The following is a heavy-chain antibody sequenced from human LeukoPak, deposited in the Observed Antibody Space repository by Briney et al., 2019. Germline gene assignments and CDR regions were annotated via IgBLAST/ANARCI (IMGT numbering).Heavy chain of an antibody. D-gene: IGHD5-18*01. J-gene: IGHJ4*02. CDR3: ASGDTAMDFDY. CDR1: GFTFSSYA. Sequence: QPGGSLRLSCAASGFTFSSYAMHWVRQAPGKGLEWVAVISYDGSNKYYADSVKGRFTISRDNSKNTLYLQMNSLRAEDTAVYYCASGDTAMDFDYWGQGTLVTVSS. CDR2: ISYDGSNK. V-gene: IGHV3-30*04.